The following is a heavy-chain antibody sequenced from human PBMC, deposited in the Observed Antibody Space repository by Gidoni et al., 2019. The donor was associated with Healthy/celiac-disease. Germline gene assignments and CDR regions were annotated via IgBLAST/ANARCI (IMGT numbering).Heavy chain of an antibody. CDR1: GYTFTGYY. CDR2: INPNSGGT. Sequence: QVQLVQSGAEVKKPGASVKVSCKASGYTFTGYYMHWVRQAPGHGLEWRGWINPNSGGTNYAQKFQCWVTITSDTSISTAYMELSRLRSDDTAVYYCAREFRAGMDVWGQGTTVTVSS. CDR3: AREFRAGMDV. J-gene: IGHJ6*02. V-gene: IGHV1-2*04.